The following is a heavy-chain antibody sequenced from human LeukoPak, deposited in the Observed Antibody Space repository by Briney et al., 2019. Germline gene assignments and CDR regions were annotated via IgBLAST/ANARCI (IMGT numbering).Heavy chain of an antibody. CDR1: GFTSSSYA. CDR2: ISGSGGST. J-gene: IGHJ4*02. Sequence: VGSLRLSCAASGFTSSSYAMSWVRQAPGKVLEWVSPISGSGGSTYSADSVNGRFTISRDNSKNTLYLQMNSLTAEDTAVYYCPKWALGGRFDYWGQGTLVTVSS. D-gene: IGHD2-15*01. CDR3: PKWALGGRFDY. V-gene: IGHV3-23*01.